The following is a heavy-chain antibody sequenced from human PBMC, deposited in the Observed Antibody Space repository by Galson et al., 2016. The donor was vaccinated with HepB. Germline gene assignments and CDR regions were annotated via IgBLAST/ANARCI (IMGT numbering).Heavy chain of an antibody. CDR1: GFTFSVSA. CDR3: TRLNYYDPPPS. Sequence: SLRLSCATSGFTFSVSAIHWVRQPSGKGLEWVGLIGNKTSNYETSYAASLKGRFTISRDASKNTAYLEMNSLNIEDTALYYCTRLNYYDPPPSWGQGVLVTVSS. V-gene: IGHV3-73*01. J-gene: IGHJ1*01. D-gene: IGHD1-26*01. CDR2: IGNKTSNYET.